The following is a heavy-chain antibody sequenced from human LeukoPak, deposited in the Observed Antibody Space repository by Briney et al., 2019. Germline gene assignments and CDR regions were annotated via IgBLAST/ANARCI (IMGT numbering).Heavy chain of an antibody. J-gene: IGHJ5*02. V-gene: IGHV3-23*01. D-gene: IGHD2-2*01. CDR1: GFTFSSYA. Sequence: GGSLRLSCAASGFTFSSYAMSWVRQAPGKGLEWVSSISGGGGSTYYGDSVKGRFTISRDNSKNTLYLQMYSLGAEDTAVYYCARLPVAINGYFDPWGQGTLVTDSS. CDR3: ARLPVAINGYFDP. CDR2: ISGGGGST.